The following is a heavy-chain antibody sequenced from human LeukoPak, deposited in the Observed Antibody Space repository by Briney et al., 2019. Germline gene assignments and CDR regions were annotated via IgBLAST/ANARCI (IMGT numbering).Heavy chain of an antibody. Sequence: GGSLQISCKGSGSSFTSYWIGWVRQLPGKGLEWMGIIYPGDSDTRYSPSFQGQVTISADKSISAAYLQWSSLKASDTAMYYCARHTNDYGGYGDYWGQGTLVTVSS. CDR1: GSSFTSYW. CDR2: IYPGDSDT. D-gene: IGHD4-23*01. V-gene: IGHV5-51*01. CDR3: ARHTNDYGGYGDY. J-gene: IGHJ4*02.